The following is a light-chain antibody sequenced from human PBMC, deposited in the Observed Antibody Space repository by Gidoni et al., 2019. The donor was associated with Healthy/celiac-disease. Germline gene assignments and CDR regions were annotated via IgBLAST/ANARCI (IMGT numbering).Light chain of an antibody. CDR1: QSVSSY. J-gene: IGKJ4*01. V-gene: IGKV3-11*01. CDR2: DAS. Sequence: EIVLTQSPATLSLPPGERATLSCRASQSVSSYLAWYQQKPGQAPRLLIYDASNRATGIPARFSGSGSGTDFTLTISSLEPEDFAVYYCQQRSNWPPKLTFGGGTKVEIK. CDR3: QQRSNWPPKLT.